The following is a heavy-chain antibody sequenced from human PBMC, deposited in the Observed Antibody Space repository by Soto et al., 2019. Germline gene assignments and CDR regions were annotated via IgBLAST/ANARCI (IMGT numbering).Heavy chain of an antibody. CDR3: PRATVFECRNVIDAFDI. Sequence: QVQIQGSGPGLVKPSETLSLTCTVSGASVSSNSYYWSWIRQPPGKGLEWLGCIYYSGSTKYNPSLKSRVTISKDTSKNQFSLNLYAVTAADTAVYFCPRATVFECRNVIDAFDIWGEGTTVTVSS. J-gene: IGHJ3*02. V-gene: IGHV4-61*01. CDR2: IYYSGST. CDR1: GASVSSNSYY. D-gene: IGHD3-16*02.